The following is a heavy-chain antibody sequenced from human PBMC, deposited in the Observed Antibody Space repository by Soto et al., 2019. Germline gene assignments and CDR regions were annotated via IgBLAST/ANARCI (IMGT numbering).Heavy chain of an antibody. CDR1: GASICSRNW. D-gene: IGHD3-10*01. CDR2: IYHSGST. Sequence: PWDTLSVTCAVSGASICSRNWWSWVRQPPGKGLEWIGEIYHSGSTNYNPSLKSRVTISVDKSKNQFSLKLSSVTAADTAVYYCARDREVYGSGKRYGMDVWGQGTTVTVSS. CDR3: ARDREVYGSGKRYGMDV. V-gene: IGHV4-4*02. J-gene: IGHJ6*02.